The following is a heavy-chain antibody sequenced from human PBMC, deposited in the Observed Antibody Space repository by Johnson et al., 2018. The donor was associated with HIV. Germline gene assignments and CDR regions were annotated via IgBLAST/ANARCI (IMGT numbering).Heavy chain of an antibody. V-gene: IGHV3-30*14. D-gene: IGHD5-18*01. Sequence: QVQLVESGGGVVQPGRSLRLSCAASGFTFSSYAMHWVRQAPDKGLEWVAVISYDGSNKYYADSVKGRFTISRDNSKNTLYLQMNSLRADDTAVYYCARAYSYGAFDIWGQGTRVTVSS. CDR1: GFTFSSYA. J-gene: IGHJ3*02. CDR3: ARAYSYGAFDI. CDR2: ISYDGSNK.